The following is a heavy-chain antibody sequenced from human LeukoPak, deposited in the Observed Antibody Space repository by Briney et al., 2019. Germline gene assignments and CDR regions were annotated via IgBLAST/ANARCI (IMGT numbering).Heavy chain of an antibody. D-gene: IGHD3-10*01. CDR3: ARVTLWF. V-gene: IGHV3-49*03. CDR1: GFTFGEYA. CDR2: IRSKTYGGTT. Sequence: GGSLGLSCTASGFTFGEYAMSWFRQAPGKGLEWVGFIRSKTYGGTTEYAASVKGRFTISRDDSKSVAYLQMNSLKTEDTAVYYCARVTLWFWGQGTLVTVSS. J-gene: IGHJ4*02.